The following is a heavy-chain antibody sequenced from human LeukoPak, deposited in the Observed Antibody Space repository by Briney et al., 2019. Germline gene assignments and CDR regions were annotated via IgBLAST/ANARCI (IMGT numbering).Heavy chain of an antibody. CDR3: ARGHRIVATMAWFDP. CDR1: GGSISSSNW. Sequence: SETLSLTCAVSGGSISSSNWWSWVRQPPGKGLEWIGEIYHSGSTNYNPFLKSRVTISVDKSKNQFSLKLSSVTAADTAVYYCARGHRIVATMAWFDPWGQGTLVTVSS. CDR2: IYHSGST. J-gene: IGHJ5*02. V-gene: IGHV4-4*02. D-gene: IGHD5-12*01.